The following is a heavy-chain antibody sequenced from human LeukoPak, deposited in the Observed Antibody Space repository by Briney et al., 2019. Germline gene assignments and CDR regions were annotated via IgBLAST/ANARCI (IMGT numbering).Heavy chain of an antibody. CDR1: GFTFDDYG. J-gene: IGHJ4*02. CDR2: ISSSGSTM. V-gene: IGHV3-11*01. CDR3: ARDPGSGYEEHFDY. D-gene: IGHD5-12*01. Sequence: GGSLRLSCAASGFTFDDYGMSWVRQAPGKGLEWVSYISSSGSTMYYTDSAKGRFTISRDNAKDSLYLQMNSLRAEDTAVYYCARDPGSGYEEHFDYWGQGTLVTVSS.